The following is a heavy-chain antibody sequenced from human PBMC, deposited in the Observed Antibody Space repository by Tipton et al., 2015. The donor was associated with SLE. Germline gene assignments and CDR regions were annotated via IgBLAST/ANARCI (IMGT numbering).Heavy chain of an antibody. Sequence: TLSLTCTVSGSSMNDYYWSWIRQPPGKGLEWIGYIYYTGSSNHNPSLKGRVTMSVDTSKNQFSLSVNSVTAADTAVYYCARSMLTTKRVFDYWGQGTLVTVSS. CDR2: IYYTGSS. V-gene: IGHV4-59*01. J-gene: IGHJ4*02. D-gene: IGHD3-16*01. CDR1: GSSMNDYY. CDR3: ARSMLTTKRVFDY.